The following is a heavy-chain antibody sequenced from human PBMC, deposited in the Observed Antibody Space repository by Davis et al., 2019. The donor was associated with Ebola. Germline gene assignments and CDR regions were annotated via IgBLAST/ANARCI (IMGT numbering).Heavy chain of an antibody. CDR2: TKNKAYSYRT. CDR1: GLSFSDHF. Sequence: PGGSLRLSCVVSGLSFSDHFVDWVRQAPGKGLEWVGRTKNKAYSYRTEYAASVRGRFTISRDDSQNSVYLQMNSLKTEDTAVYFCASIRGIMGYWGQGTLVTVSS. V-gene: IGHV3-72*01. J-gene: IGHJ4*02. CDR3: ASIRGIMGY. D-gene: IGHD3-10*01.